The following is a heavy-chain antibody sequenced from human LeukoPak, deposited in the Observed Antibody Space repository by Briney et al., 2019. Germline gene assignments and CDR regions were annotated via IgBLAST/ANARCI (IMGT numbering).Heavy chain of an antibody. CDR3: AKPTNSDFWSGYADAFDI. CDR1: GYTFTGYY. CDR2: INPNSGGT. Sequence: ASVKVSCKASGYTFTGYYMHWVRQAPGQGLEWMGRINPNSGGTNYAQKFQGRVTMTRDTSISTAYMELSRLRSDDTAVYYCAKPTNSDFWSGYADAFDIWGQGTMVTVSS. V-gene: IGHV1-2*06. J-gene: IGHJ3*02. D-gene: IGHD3-3*01.